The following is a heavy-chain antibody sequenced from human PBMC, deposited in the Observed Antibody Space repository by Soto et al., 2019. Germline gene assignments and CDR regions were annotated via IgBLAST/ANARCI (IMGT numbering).Heavy chain of an antibody. Sequence: ECLRLSCSASRFTFSIYVMSWVRQAPGKGLEWVSSISAGGSTAYYAASVKGRFTISRDNSKNTLYLQMNSLRAEDTALYYCTKYSLPYYASSSYLPLDHWGPGTLVTVSS. J-gene: IGHJ4*02. CDR2: ISAGGSTA. V-gene: IGHV3-23*01. CDR1: RFTFSIYV. CDR3: TKYSLPYYASSSYLPLDH. D-gene: IGHD3-22*01.